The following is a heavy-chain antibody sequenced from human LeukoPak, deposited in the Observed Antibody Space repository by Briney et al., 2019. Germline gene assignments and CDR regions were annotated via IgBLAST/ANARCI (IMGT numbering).Heavy chain of an antibody. CDR2: INHSGST. CDR1: GDSISSGDYY. CDR3: ARVLLYDSSGYYSYYFDY. Sequence: SETLSLTCTVSGDSISSGDYYWSWIRQPPGKGLEWIGEINHSGSTNYNPSLKSRVTISVDTSKNQFSLKLSSVTAADTAVYYCARVLLYDSSGYYSYYFDYWGQGTLSPSPQ. D-gene: IGHD3-22*01. J-gene: IGHJ4*02. V-gene: IGHV4-39*07.